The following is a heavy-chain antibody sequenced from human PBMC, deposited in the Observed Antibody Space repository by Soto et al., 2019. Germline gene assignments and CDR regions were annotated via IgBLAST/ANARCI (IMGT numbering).Heavy chain of an antibody. CDR3: ARDSGFGELPYYYYMDV. V-gene: IGHV1-2*04. CDR2: INPNSGGT. J-gene: IGHJ6*03. CDR1: GYTFTGYY. D-gene: IGHD3-10*01. Sequence: ASVKVSCKASGYTFTGYYMHWVRQAPGQGLEWMGWINPNSGGTNYAQKFQGWVTMTRDTSISTAYMELSRLRSDDTAVYYYARDSGFGELPYYYYMDVWGKGTTVTVSS.